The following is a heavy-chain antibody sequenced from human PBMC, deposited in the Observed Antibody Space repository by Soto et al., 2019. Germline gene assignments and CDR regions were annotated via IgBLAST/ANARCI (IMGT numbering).Heavy chain of an antibody. CDR3: ARIEMASIK. CDR1: GGSIRSYY. J-gene: IGHJ4*02. Sequence: SETLSLTCTVSGGSIRSYYWSWIRQSPGKGLEWIGHIYYTGSTFYSPSLKSRLTISLDTPKNQFSLDLNSVTTADTAMYYCARIEMASIKWGRGTLVTVSS. D-gene: IGHD5-12*01. CDR2: IYYTGST. V-gene: IGHV4-59*08.